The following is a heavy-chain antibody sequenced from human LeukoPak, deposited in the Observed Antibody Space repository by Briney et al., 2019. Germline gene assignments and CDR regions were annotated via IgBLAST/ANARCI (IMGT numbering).Heavy chain of an antibody. Sequence: SETLSLTCTVSGYSLSSGYYWGWIRQPPGKGLEWIGSIYHSGSTYYNPSLKSRVTISVDTSKNQFSLKLSSVTAADTAVYYCARGFPYCSSTSCPVDYWGQGTLVTVSS. CDR3: ARGFPYCSSTSCPVDY. D-gene: IGHD2-2*01. J-gene: IGHJ4*02. CDR1: GYSLSSGYY. V-gene: IGHV4-38-2*02. CDR2: IYHSGST.